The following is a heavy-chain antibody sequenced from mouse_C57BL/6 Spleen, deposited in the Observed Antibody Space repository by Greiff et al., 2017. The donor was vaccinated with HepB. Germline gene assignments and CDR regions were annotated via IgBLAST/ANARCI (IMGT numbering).Heavy chain of an antibody. D-gene: IGHD1-1*01. CDR2: ISDGGSYT. CDR3: ARAYYYGSSIWYFDV. V-gene: IGHV5-4*03. CDR1: GFTFSSYA. J-gene: IGHJ1*03. Sequence: EVMLVESGGGLVKPGGSLKLSCAASGFTFSSYAMSWVRQTPEKRLEWVATISDGGSYTYYPDNVKGRFTISRDNAKNNLYLQISHLKSEDTAMYYCARAYYYGSSIWYFDVWGTGTTVTVSS.